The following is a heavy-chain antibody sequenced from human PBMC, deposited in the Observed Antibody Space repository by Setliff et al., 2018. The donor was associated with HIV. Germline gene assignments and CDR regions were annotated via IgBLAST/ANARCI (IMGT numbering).Heavy chain of an antibody. V-gene: IGHV4-61*01. CDR3: DSSGYYNRGHNWFDP. Sequence: SETRSLTCTVAGGSISSGTSYWSWIRQPPGKGPEWIGYISYSGISNYNPSLKSRVTISVDTSKNQCSLQLRSMTATYYCARQSDSSGYYNRGHNWFDPWGQGTLVTVSS. D-gene: IGHD3-22*01. J-gene: IGHJ5*02. CDR1: GGSISSGTSY. CDR2: ISYSGIS.